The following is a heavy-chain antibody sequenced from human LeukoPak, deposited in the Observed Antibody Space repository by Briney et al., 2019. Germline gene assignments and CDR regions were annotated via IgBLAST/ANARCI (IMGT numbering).Heavy chain of an antibody. CDR3: ARDELSSTFFDY. D-gene: IGHD6-13*01. CDR1: GFTFSSYA. Sequence: GRSLRLSCAASGFTFSSYAMHWVRQAPGKGLEWVAVISYDGSNKYYADSVKGRFTISRDNSKNTLYLQMNSLRAEDTAVYYCARDELSSTFFDYWGQGTLVTVSS. J-gene: IGHJ4*02. V-gene: IGHV3-30-3*01. CDR2: ISYDGSNK.